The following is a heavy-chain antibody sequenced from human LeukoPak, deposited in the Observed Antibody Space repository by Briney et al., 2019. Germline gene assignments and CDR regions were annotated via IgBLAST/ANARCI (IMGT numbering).Heavy chain of an antibody. D-gene: IGHD5-18*01. J-gene: IGHJ4*02. CDR3: ARGSRAEYTYGLYHY. CDR1: GGSISSGGYY. Sequence: PSETLSLTCTVSGGSISSGGYYWSWIRQHPGKGLEWIGYISYSGSTYYNPSLKSRVTISVDTSKNQFSLKLISVTAADTAVYYCARGSRAEYTYGLYHYWGQGTLVTVSS. V-gene: IGHV4-31*03. CDR2: ISYSGST.